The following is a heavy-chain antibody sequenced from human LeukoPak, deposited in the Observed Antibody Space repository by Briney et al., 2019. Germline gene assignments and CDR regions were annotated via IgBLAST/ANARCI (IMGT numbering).Heavy chain of an antibody. J-gene: IGHJ4*02. V-gene: IGHV3-30*02. CDR2: IRYDGSNK. D-gene: IGHD7-27*01. CDR3: AKKGHWGWAHFDY. Sequence: GGSLRLSCAASGFTFSSYGMHWVSQAPGKGLEWVAFIRYDGSNKYYADSVKGRLSISRDNSKTTLYLQMNSLTAEDTAVYYCAKKGHWGWAHFDYWGQGTLVTVSS. CDR1: GFTFSSYG.